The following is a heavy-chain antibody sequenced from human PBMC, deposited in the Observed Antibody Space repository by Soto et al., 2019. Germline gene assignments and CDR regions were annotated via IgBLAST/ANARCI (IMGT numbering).Heavy chain of an antibody. Sequence: PGGSLRLSCVASGFTFSDHYMTWIRQAPGKGLEWLSYISTSSSYTNYADSVKGRFTISRDNAMNSLYLQMNSLRAEDTAVYYWARLRLTGYFDYGGQGPLVTVPS. J-gene: IGHJ4*02. CDR2: ISTSSSYT. V-gene: IGHV3-11*03. CDR3: ARLRLTGYFDY. CDR1: GFTFSDHY.